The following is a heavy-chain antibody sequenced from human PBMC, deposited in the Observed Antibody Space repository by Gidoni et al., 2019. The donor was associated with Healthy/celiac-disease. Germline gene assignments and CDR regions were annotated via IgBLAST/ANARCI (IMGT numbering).Heavy chain of an antibody. J-gene: IGHJ4*02. D-gene: IGHD6-19*01. V-gene: IGHV3-21*01. CDR1: GFTFSSYS. Sequence: EVQLVESGGGLVKPGGSLRLSCAASGFTFSSYSRNWVRQAPGKGLEWVSSISSSSSYIYYADSVKGRFTISRDNAKNSLYLQMNSLRAEDTAVYYCARDWGIAVAGTEGYWGQGTLVTVSS. CDR3: ARDWGIAVAGTEGY. CDR2: ISSSSSYI.